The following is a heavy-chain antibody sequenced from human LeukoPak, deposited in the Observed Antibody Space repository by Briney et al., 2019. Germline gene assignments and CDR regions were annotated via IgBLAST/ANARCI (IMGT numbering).Heavy chain of an antibody. CDR1: GYTFTNYG. J-gene: IGHJ4*02. CDR3: ARDSVDGSGTYYSESPDY. D-gene: IGHD3-10*01. Sequence: ASVKVSCKASGYTFTNYGISWVRQAPGQGLEWMGWISAYSGNTDYAQHLRGRVTVTTDTSTSTAYMELRGLRSDDTAVYYCARDSVDGSGTYYSESPDYWGQGTLVTVSS. V-gene: IGHV1-18*01. CDR2: ISAYSGNT.